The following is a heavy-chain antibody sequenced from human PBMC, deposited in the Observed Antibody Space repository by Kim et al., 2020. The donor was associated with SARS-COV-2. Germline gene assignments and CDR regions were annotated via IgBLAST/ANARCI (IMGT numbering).Heavy chain of an antibody. V-gene: IGHV3-74*01. Sequence: GGSLRLSCAASGFSFSSYCINWVRQPPGKGLEWVSRISSNVSITHYADSVKSRFTMSRESAENTLYLQMNSLSAEDTAVYYCARGMFRNGFDVWGQGTTVSVSS. J-gene: IGHJ6*02. D-gene: IGHD3-10*02. CDR2: ISSNVSIT. CDR3: ARGMFRNGFDV. CDR1: GFSFSSYC.